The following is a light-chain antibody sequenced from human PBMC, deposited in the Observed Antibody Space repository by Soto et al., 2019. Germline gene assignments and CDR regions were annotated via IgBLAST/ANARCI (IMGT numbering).Light chain of an antibody. CDR2: EVS. CDR3: SSYRDTSKLV. V-gene: IGLV2-14*01. Sequence: QSALTQPASVSASPGQSITISCSGSSSDIGGYDYVSWYQQHPGKAPKLMIYEVSNRPSGVSDRFSGSKSGNTASLTISGLQVDDEADYYCSSYRDTSKLVFGTGTKLTVL. J-gene: IGLJ1*01. CDR1: SSDIGGYDY.